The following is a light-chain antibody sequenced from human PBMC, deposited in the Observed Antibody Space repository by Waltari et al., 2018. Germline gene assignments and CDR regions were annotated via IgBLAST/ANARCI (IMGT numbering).Light chain of an antibody. CDR1: QSLLQSDGKTF. Sequence: DVVMTQSTLSLSVTPGQPASMSCKSSQSLLQSDGKTFIYWYLQRPGQSPQLLIYEIFNRSSGVPERFRRSGSGTDFYLNISRVAADDVGTYYCMQTLQPWTIGQGTKVEIK. CDR2: EIF. J-gene: IGKJ1*01. CDR3: MQTLQPWT. V-gene: IGKV2D-29*02.